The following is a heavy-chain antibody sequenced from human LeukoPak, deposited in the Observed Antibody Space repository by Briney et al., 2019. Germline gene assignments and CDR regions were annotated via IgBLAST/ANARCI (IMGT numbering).Heavy chain of an antibody. J-gene: IGHJ4*02. V-gene: IGHV3-21*01. CDR1: GFTFRSYS. CDR2: ISSSSSYI. CDR3: ARERDDYYFDY. D-gene: IGHD3-3*01. Sequence: GGSLRLSCAASGFTFRSYSMNWVRQAPGKGLEWVSSISSSSSYIYYADSVKGRFTISRDNAKNSLYLQMNSLRAEDTAVYYCARERDDYYFDYWGQGTLVTVSS.